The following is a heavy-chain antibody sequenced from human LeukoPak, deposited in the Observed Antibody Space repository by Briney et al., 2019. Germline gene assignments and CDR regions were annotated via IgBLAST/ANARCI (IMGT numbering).Heavy chain of an antibody. CDR3: AKDPFSGGSSTSRGYFDY. CDR2: ISGSGGST. V-gene: IGHV3-23*01. Sequence: GGSLRLACAASGFTFSSYAMSWVRQAPGKGLEWVSAISGSGGSTYYADSVKGRFTISRDNSKNTLYLQMNSLRAEDTAVYYCAKDPFSGGSSTSRGYFDYWGQGTLVTVSS. D-gene: IGHD2-2*01. J-gene: IGHJ4*02. CDR1: GFTFSSYA.